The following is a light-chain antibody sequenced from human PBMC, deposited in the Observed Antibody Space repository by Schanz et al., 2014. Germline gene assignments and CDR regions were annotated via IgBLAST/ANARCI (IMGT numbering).Light chain of an antibody. V-gene: IGKV1-8*01. Sequence: AIRITQSPSSLSASTGDRVTITCRARQGISSYLAWYQQKPGKAPKLLIYAASTLQSGVPSRFSGSGSGTDFTLTISCLQSEDFATYYCQQYYSYPHTFGQGTKLEIK. J-gene: IGKJ2*01. CDR3: QQYYSYPHT. CDR2: AAS. CDR1: QGISSY.